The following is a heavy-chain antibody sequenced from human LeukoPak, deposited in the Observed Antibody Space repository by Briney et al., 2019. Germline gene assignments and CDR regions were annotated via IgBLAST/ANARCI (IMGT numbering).Heavy chain of an antibody. J-gene: IGHJ6*02. V-gene: IGHV4-39*07. Sequence: SETLSLTCTVSGGSISSSSYYWGWIRQPPGKGLEWIGSIYYSGSTYYNPSLKSRVTISEDTSKNQFSLKLSSVTAADTAVYYCARAVAVGTYYYYYGMDVWGQGATVTVSS. D-gene: IGHD6-19*01. CDR1: GGSISSSSYY. CDR2: IYYSGST. CDR3: ARAVAVGTYYYYYGMDV.